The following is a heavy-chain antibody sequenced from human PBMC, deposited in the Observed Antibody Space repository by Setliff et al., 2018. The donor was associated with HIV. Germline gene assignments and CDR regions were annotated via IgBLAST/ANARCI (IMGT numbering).Heavy chain of an antibody. Sequence: PSETLSLTCTVSGDSSGINYWAWIRQPPGKGLEWIGYIYYSGSTNYNPSLKSRVTISVDTSKNQFSLKLSSVTAADTAVYYCARTEDYSYGDAPFDYWGHGTLVTVSS. D-gene: IGHD5-18*01. CDR1: GDSSGINY. CDR3: ARTEDYSYGDAPFDY. V-gene: IGHV4-59*01. J-gene: IGHJ4*01. CDR2: IYYSGST.